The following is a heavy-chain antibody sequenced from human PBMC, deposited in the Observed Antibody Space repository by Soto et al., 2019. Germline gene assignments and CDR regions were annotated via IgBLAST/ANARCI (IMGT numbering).Heavy chain of an antibody. V-gene: IGHV3-30-3*01. CDR2: ISYDGSNR. CDR1: GFTVSSYA. J-gene: IGHJ4*02. CDR3: ARDRADSSSWYISYYFDY. D-gene: IGHD6-13*01. Sequence: GGSLRLSCAASGFTVSSYAMHWVRQAPGKGLEWVALISYDGSNRYYADSVNGRFTISRDNSKNTLYLQMNSLRAEDTAVYYCARDRADSSSWYISYYFDYRGQGTLVTVSS.